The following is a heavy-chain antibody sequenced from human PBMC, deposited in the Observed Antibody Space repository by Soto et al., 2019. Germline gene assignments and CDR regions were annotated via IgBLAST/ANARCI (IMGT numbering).Heavy chain of an antibody. CDR3: ARVVYISSKRFLARWFDP. D-gene: IGHD3-3*01. J-gene: IGHJ5*02. V-gene: IGHV4-30-4*01. Sequence: SETLSLTCTVSGDSISSGDYYWSWIRQPPGKGLEYIGYIHYSGSTYYNPSLKSRVTISVDTSKNQFSLKLSSVTATDTAVYYCARVVYISSKRFLARWFDPWGQGTLVTVSS. CDR1: GDSISSGDYY. CDR2: IHYSGST.